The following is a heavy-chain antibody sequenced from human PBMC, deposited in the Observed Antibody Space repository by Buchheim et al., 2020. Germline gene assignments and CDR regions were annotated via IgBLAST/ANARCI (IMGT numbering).Heavy chain of an antibody. Sequence: EVQLLESGGGLVQPGGSLRLSCAASGFTFSSYAMSWVRQAPGKGLEWVSAISGSGGSTYYADSVKGRFTISRDNSKNTLYLQMNSLRAEDTAVYYCAKDLFGIGYCSSTSCYKEGYYYYGMDVWGKGTT. CDR1: GFTFSSYA. D-gene: IGHD2-2*02. V-gene: IGHV3-23*01. CDR2: ISGSGGST. J-gene: IGHJ6*04. CDR3: AKDLFGIGYCSSTSCYKEGYYYYGMDV.